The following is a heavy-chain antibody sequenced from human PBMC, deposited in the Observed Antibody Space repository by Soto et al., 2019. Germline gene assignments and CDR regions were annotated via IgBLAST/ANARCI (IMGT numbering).Heavy chain of an antibody. V-gene: IGHV1-18*01. D-gene: IGHD3-22*01. CDR1: GYTFTSYG. CDR3: ARVLAMIVVVTRSSPFDY. CDR2: ISAYNGNT. Sequence: QVQLVQSGAEVKKPGASVKVSCKASGYTFTSYGISWVRQAPGQGLEWMGWISAYNGNTNYAQKLQGRVTMTTDTSTSTAYMELRSLRSDDTAVYYCARVLAMIVVVTRSSPFDYWGQGTLVTVSS. J-gene: IGHJ4*02.